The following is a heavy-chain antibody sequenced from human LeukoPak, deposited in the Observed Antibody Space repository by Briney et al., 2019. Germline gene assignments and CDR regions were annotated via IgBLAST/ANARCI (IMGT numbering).Heavy chain of an antibody. CDR3: ARTTVTTDGMDV. CDR2: IIPHLGTT. Sequence: ASVKVCCKASRDTFSTYVINWVRQAPGQGVEWMGRIIPHLGTTDYVQKFQDRVTITADKSTTTAYMEVSSLTSADTAVYYCARTTVTTDGMDVWGQGTTVIVSS. V-gene: IGHV1-69*04. J-gene: IGHJ6*02. D-gene: IGHD4-17*01. CDR1: RDTFSTYV.